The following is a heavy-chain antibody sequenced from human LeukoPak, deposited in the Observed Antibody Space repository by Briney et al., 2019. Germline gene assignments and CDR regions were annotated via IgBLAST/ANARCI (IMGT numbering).Heavy chain of an antibody. Sequence: ASVKVSCEASGYTFTSYAMHWVRQAPGQRLEWMGWINAGNGNTKYSQKFQGRVTITRDTSASTAYMELSSLRSEDTAVYYCARDRGYSSSWYLLDYWGQGTLVTVSS. CDR2: INAGNGNT. D-gene: IGHD6-13*01. V-gene: IGHV1-3*01. J-gene: IGHJ4*02. CDR1: GYTFTSYA. CDR3: ARDRGYSSSWYLLDY.